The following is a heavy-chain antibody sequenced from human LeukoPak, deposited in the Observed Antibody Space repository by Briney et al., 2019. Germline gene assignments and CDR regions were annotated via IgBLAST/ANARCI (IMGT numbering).Heavy chain of an antibody. Sequence: PSETLSLTCAVYGGSFSGYYWSWIRQPPGKGLEWIGEINHSGSTNYNPSLKSRVTISVDTSKNQFSLKLSSVTAADTAVYYCARADRGDGYNLDYWGQGTLVTVSS. CDR1: GGSFSGYY. J-gene: IGHJ4*02. D-gene: IGHD5-24*01. CDR3: ARADRGDGYNLDY. V-gene: IGHV4-34*01. CDR2: INHSGST.